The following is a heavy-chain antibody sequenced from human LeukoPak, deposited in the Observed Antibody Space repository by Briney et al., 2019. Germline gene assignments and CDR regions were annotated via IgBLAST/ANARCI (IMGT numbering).Heavy chain of an antibody. CDR3: ARGSPDDAFDI. CDR1: GGSFSGYY. Sequence: SETLSLTCAVYGGSFSGYYWSWLRQPPGKGLEWIGEINHSGSTNYNPSLKSRVTISVDTSKNQFSLKLSSVTAADTAVYYCARGSPDDAFDIWGQGTMVTVSS. CDR2: INHSGST. V-gene: IGHV4-34*01. J-gene: IGHJ3*02.